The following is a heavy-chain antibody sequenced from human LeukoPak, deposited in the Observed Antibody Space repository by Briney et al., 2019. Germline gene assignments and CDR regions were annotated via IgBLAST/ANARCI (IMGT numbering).Heavy chain of an antibody. CDR1: GGSISGYY. CDR2: IYYSGST. J-gene: IGHJ4*02. Sequence: SETLSLTCTVSGGSISGYYWSWIRQPPGKGLEYIGYIYYSGSTNYNPSLKSRVTISVDTSKNQFSLKLSSVTAADTAVYYCARRGFSSSWYYFDYWGQGTLVTVS. D-gene: IGHD6-13*01. CDR3: ARRGFSSSWYYFDY. V-gene: IGHV4-59*08.